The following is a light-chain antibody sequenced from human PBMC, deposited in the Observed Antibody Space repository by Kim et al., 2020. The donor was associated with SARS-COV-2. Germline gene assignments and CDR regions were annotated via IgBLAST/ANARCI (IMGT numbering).Light chain of an antibody. V-gene: IGKV3-20*01. Sequence: SPGERASLACSASQSVNSVHVDSYQQGPGQPPWLVMDGASRRVTGTPDRFSGSGSGTDFTLTISRLEPVDFAVYYCQHYGSPPFAFGQGTRLEIK. J-gene: IGKJ5*01. CDR1: QSVNSVH. CDR2: GAS. CDR3: QHYGSPPFA.